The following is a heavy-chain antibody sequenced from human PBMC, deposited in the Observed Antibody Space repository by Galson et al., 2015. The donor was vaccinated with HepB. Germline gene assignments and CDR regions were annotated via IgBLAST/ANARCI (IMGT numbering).Heavy chain of an antibody. CDR3: ARDQEARYNSIGGVY. J-gene: IGHJ4*02. V-gene: IGHV3-30-3*01. Sequence: SLRLSCAASGFTFSSYAMHWVRQAPGKGLEWVAVISYDGSNKYYADSVKGRFTISRDNSKNTLYLQMNSLRAEDTAVYYCARDQEARYNSIGGVYWGQGTLVTVSS. D-gene: IGHD1-20*01. CDR1: GFTFSSYA. CDR2: ISYDGSNK.